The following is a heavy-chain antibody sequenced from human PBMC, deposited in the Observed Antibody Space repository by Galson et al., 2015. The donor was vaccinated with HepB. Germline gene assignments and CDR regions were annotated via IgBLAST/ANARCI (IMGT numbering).Heavy chain of an antibody. D-gene: IGHD2-15*01. J-gene: IGHJ4*02. Sequence: SVKVSCKASEYTFTSYYMHWVRQAPGRGLEWMGIINPSGGSTSYAQKFQGRVTMTRDTSTSTVYMELSSLRSEDTAVYYCARAATLRVNFDYWGQGTLVTVSS. CDR2: INPSGGST. V-gene: IGHV1-46*01. CDR1: EYTFTSYY. CDR3: ARAATLRVNFDY.